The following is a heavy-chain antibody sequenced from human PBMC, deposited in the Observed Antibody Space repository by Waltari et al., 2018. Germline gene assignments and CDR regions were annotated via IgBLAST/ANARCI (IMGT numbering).Heavy chain of an antibody. Sequence: QVQLQESGPGLVKPSATLSLTCTVSGGSNSSYYWTWIRKPPGKGLEWIGYIYYSGSTNYNPSLKSRVTISVDTSKNQFSLKLSSVTAADTAVYYCAGGVLVVYANYDAFDIWGQGTMVTVSS. CDR3: AGGVLVVYANYDAFDI. D-gene: IGHD2-8*02. J-gene: IGHJ3*02. CDR2: IYYSGST. V-gene: IGHV4-59*01. CDR1: GGSNSSYY.